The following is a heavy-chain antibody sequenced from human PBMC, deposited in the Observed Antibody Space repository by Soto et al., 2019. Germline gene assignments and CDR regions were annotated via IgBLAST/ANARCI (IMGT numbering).Heavy chain of an antibody. J-gene: IGHJ6*02. CDR1: GFTFSNCA. V-gene: IGHV3-23*01. CDR3: ARDLEYSSGWYRNYYYGMDV. D-gene: IGHD6-19*01. Sequence: PGESLKISCAASGFTFSNCAMSWVRQAPGKGLEWVSAISGSGDSTYYADSVKGRFTISRDNSKNTLYLQMNSLRAEDTAVYYCARDLEYSSGWYRNYYYGMDVWGQGTTVTVSS. CDR2: ISGSGDST.